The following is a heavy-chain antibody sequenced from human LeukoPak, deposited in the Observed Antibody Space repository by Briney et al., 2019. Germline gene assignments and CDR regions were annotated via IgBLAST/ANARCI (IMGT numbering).Heavy chain of an antibody. Sequence: ASVKVSCKASGYTFTSYAMHWVRQAPGQRLEWMGWINAGNGNTKYSQKFQGRVTITRDTSASTAYMKLSSLRSEDTAVYYCARDPNQYYYDSSGYGWDYWGQGTLVTVSS. J-gene: IGHJ4*02. CDR2: INAGNGNT. CDR1: GYTFTSYA. V-gene: IGHV1-3*01. D-gene: IGHD3-22*01. CDR3: ARDPNQYYYDSSGYGWDY.